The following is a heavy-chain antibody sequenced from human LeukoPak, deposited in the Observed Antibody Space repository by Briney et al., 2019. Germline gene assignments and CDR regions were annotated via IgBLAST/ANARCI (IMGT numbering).Heavy chain of an antibody. V-gene: IGHV3-15*01. J-gene: IGHJ4*02. D-gene: IGHD6-13*01. Sequence: GGSLRLSCAASGLTFSSHWMHWVRQAPGKGLEWVGRIKSKTDGGTTDYAAPVKGRFTISRDDSRNTLFLQMNSLKTEDTAVYYCTTRSAAALLYWGQGTLVTVSS. CDR1: GLTFSSHW. CDR2: IKSKTDGGTT. CDR3: TTRSAAALLY.